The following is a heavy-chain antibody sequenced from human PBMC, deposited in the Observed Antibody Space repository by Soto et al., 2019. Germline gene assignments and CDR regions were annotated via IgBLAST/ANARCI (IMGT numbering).Heavy chain of an antibody. CDR2: IYYSGNI. Sequence: SETLSLTCTVSGGSISSDIHYWGWIRQPPGKGLEWIGTIYYSGNIYNNPSLRSRVTISMDTSKNQFSLRLTSVTAADTAVYYCARHTDCGSGSSCLGSDNMDTDAFDIWGQGTMVT. V-gene: IGHV4-39*01. D-gene: IGHD3-10*01. J-gene: IGHJ3*02. CDR3: ARHTDCGSGSSCLGSDNMDTDAFDI. CDR1: GGSISSDIHY.